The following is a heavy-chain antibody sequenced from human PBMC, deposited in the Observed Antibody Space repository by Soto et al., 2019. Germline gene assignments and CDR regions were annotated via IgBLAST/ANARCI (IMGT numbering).Heavy chain of an antibody. J-gene: IGHJ5*02. CDR1: GGTFSSYT. Sequence: QVQLVQSGAEVKKPGSSVKVSCKASGGTFSSYTISWVRQAPGQGLEWMGRIIPILGIANYAQKFRGRVTITADKSTSTAYMELSSLRSEDTAVYYCAREQQLTNNWFDPWGQGTLVTVSS. V-gene: IGHV1-69*02. D-gene: IGHD6-13*01. CDR3: AREQQLTNNWFDP. CDR2: IIPILGIA.